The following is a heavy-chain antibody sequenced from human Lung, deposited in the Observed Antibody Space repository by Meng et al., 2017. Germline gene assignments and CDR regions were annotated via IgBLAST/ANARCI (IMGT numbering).Heavy chain of an antibody. J-gene: IGHJ4*02. CDR2: IDPKSGDT. Sequence: SVGEVEKAWVSGNVPCIPSGYNYPDYLLHWERRSPGQGLEWMGRIDPKSGDTHYAQRFQGRVTMTGDTSISTAYMELSGLRSDDTAMYYCARDEDISAAGKLFGDYWGQGTLVTVSS. D-gene: IGHD6-13*01. V-gene: IGHV1-2*06. CDR3: ARDEDISAAGKLFGDY. CDR1: GYNYPDYL.